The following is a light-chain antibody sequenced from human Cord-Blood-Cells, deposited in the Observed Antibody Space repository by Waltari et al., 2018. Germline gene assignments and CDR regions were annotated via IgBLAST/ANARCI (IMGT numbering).Light chain of an antibody. CDR3: SSYTSSSTLV. Sequence: QSALTQPASVSGSPGQSITISCTGTSSDVGGYNCVSWYQQHPGKAPKLMIYEVSNRPSGVSNRFSGSKSGNTASLTISVLQAEDEAEYYCSSYTSSSTLVFGGGTRLTVL. CDR2: EVS. CDR1: SSDVGGYNC. V-gene: IGLV2-14*01. J-gene: IGLJ3*02.